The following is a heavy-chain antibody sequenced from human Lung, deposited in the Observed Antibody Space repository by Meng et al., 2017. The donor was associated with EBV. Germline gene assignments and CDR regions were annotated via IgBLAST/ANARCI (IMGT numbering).Heavy chain of an antibody. D-gene: IGHD5-12*01. CDR3: ARDSVGYSGYENGAFDI. CDR1: SGYIISGGYY. J-gene: IGHJ3*02. V-gene: IGHV4-30-4*01. Sequence: VRLKAAGPALVKPSGTRSLTCAVSSGYIISGGYYWIWIRQPPGKGLEWIGYIYYSGSTYYNPSLKSRVTISVDTSKNQFSLKLSSVTAADTAVYYCARDSVGYSGYENGAFDIWGQGTMVTVSS. CDR2: IYYSGST.